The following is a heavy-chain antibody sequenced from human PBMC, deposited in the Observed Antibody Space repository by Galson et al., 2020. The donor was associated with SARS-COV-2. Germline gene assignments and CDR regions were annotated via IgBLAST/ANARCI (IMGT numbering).Heavy chain of an antibody. CDR3: ARWAFWGSGSYSTIDP. Sequence: ASVKVSCKASGYTFTSYDINWVRQATGQGLEWMGWMNPNSGNTGYAQKFQGRVTMTRNTSISTAYMELGSLRSEDTAVYYCARWAFWGSGSYSTIDPWGQGTLVTVSS. D-gene: IGHD3-10*01. CDR1: GYTFTSYD. CDR2: MNPNSGNT. J-gene: IGHJ5*02. V-gene: IGHV1-8*01.